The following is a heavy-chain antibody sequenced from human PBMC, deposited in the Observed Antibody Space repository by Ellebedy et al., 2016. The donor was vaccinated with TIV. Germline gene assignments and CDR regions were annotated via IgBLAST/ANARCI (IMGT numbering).Heavy chain of an antibody. J-gene: IGHJ4*02. CDR3: ARNLAVAGLDY. D-gene: IGHD6-19*01. V-gene: IGHV3-48*01. CDR1: GFTFSSYS. CDR2: ISSSSSTI. Sequence: PGGSLRLSCAASGFTFSSYSMNWVRQAPGKGLEWVSYISSSSSTIYYADSVKGRFTISRDNAKNSLYLQMNSLRAEDTAVYYCARNLAVAGLDYWGQGTLVTVSS.